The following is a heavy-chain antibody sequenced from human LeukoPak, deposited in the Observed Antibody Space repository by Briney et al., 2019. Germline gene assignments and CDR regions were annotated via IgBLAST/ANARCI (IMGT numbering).Heavy chain of an antibody. CDR2: ISGSGGST. J-gene: IGHJ4*02. Sequence: GGSLRLSCAASGLTFSSYAMSWVRQAPGKGLEWVSAISGSGGSTYYADSVKGRSTISRDNSKNTLYLQMNSLRAEDTALYYCAKDLSRGGYDPFVYLQYFDYWGQGTLVTVSS. CDR1: GLTFSSYA. CDR3: AKDLSRGGYDPFVYLQYFDY. D-gene: IGHD5-12*01. V-gene: IGHV3-23*01.